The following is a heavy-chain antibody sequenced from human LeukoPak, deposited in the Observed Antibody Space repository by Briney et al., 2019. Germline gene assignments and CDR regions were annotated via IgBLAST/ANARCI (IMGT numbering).Heavy chain of an antibody. CDR2: IIPILGIA. CDR1: GYTFTSYG. D-gene: IGHD3-22*01. J-gene: IGHJ4*02. CDR3: ATSMPTYQWLSPADY. Sequence: GASVKVSCKASGYTFTSYGISWVRQAPGQGLEWMGRIIPILGIANYAQKFQGRVTMTEDTSTDTAYMELSSLRSEDTAVYYCATSMPTYQWLSPADYWGQGTLVTVSS. V-gene: IGHV1-69*04.